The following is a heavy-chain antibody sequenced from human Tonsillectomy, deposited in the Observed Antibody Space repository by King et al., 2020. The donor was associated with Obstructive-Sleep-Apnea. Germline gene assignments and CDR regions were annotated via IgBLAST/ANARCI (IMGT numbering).Heavy chain of an antibody. CDR1: GFTFDEYA. J-gene: IGHJ6*02. D-gene: IGHD3-10*01. CDR2: ISWNSGSI. V-gene: IGHV3-9*01. Sequence: DVQLVESGGGLVQPGRSLRLSCAASGFTFDEYAMHWVRQAPGKGLEWVSGISWNSGSIGYADSVKGRFTISRDNAKNSLYLQMNSLRAEDTALYYCAKDPSDYYYGMDVWGQGTTVTVSS. CDR3: AKDPSDYYYGMDV.